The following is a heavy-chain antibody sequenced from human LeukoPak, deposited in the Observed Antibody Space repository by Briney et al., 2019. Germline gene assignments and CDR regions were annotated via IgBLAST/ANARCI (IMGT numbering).Heavy chain of an antibody. V-gene: IGHV3-48*03. J-gene: IGHJ4*02. Sequence: PGGSLRLSCAASGFTFSSYEMNWVRQAPGKGLEWVSYISSSGSTIYYADSVKGRFTISRDNAKNSLYLQMNSLRAEDTAVYYCARDLNGGPPLWGQGTLVTVSS. CDR3: ARDLNGGPPL. CDR2: ISSSGSTI. CDR1: GFTFSSYE. D-gene: IGHD3-16*01.